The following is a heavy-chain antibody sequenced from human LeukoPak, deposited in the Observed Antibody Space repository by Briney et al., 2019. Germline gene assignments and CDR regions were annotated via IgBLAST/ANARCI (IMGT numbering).Heavy chain of an antibody. CDR1: GFTFSSYA. J-gene: IGHJ4*02. Sequence: PGGSLRLSCAASGFTFSSYAMHWVRQAPGKGLEWVAVISYDGSNKYYADSVKGRFTISRDNSKNTLYLQMNSLRAEDTAVYYCAKDNSDGAVAGWEPTAFDYWGQGTLVTVSS. D-gene: IGHD6-19*01. CDR3: AKDNSDGAVAGWEPTAFDY. CDR2: ISYDGSNK. V-gene: IGHV3-30-3*01.